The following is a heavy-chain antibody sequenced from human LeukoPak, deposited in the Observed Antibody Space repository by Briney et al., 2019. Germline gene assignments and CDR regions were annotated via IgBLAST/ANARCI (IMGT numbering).Heavy chain of an antibody. CDR3: AKDKLSGSTTAFYFDY. V-gene: IGHV3-23*01. CDR1: GFTFSTFA. CDR2: ISGSGGST. Sequence: PGGSLRLSCAASGFTFSTFAMSWVRQAPGKGLEWVSAISGSGGSTYYADSVKGRFTISRDNSKNTLYLQMNSLRAEDTAVYYCAKDKLSGSTTAFYFDYWGQGTLVTVSS. D-gene: IGHD1-26*01. J-gene: IGHJ4*02.